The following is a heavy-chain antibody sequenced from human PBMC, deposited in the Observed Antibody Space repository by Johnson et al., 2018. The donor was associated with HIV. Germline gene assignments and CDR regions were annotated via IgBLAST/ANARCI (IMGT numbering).Heavy chain of an antibody. CDR3: ARIGDAFDI. CDR2: ISYDGSNK. J-gene: IGHJ3*02. V-gene: IGHV3-30*14. Sequence: ISYDGSNKYYADSVKGRFTISRDNSKNTLYLQMNSLRAEDTAVYYCARIGDAFDIWGQGTMVTVSS. D-gene: IGHD3-16*01.